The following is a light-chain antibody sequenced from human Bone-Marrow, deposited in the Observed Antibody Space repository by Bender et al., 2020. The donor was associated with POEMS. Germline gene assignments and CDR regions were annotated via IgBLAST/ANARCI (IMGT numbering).Light chain of an antibody. CDR3: GTLDTGLSVSVL. V-gene: IGLV1-51*01. CDR1: NSNIGNNF. J-gene: IGLJ2*01. Sequence: QSVLTQPPSVSAAAGQKVTISCSGSNSNIGNNFVSWYQQVPGKAPKLLIYDNIKRPFGIPERFSGSKSGTSATLGITGLQTGDEADYFCGTLDTGLSVSVLFGGGTKVTVL. CDR2: DNI.